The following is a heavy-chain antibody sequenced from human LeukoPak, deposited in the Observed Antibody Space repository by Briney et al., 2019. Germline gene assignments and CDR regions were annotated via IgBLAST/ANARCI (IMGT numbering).Heavy chain of an antibody. CDR2: ISYSGST. CDR1: GASISGYR. V-gene: IGHV4-59*01. Sequence: SETLSLTCSVSGASISGYRWSWIRQAPGKGLEWIGYISYSGSTNYNSSLRSRITMSINTSRNQFSLKLTSVTAADTAMYYCARTWDYWGQGILVTVSS. CDR3: ARTWDY. J-gene: IGHJ4*02.